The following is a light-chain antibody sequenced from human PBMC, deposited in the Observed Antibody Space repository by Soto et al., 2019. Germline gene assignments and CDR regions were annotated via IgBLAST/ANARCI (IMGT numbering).Light chain of an antibody. Sequence: EIVLTQSPGTLSLSPGERATLSCRASQSVSSSYLAWYQQKPGQAPRLLIYGASSRATGIPDRFSGSGSGKDFTLTISRLEPEDFAVYYCQQYGSSPAITFGGGTKV. CDR1: QSVSSSY. V-gene: IGKV3-20*01. CDR2: GAS. CDR3: QQYGSSPAIT. J-gene: IGKJ4*01.